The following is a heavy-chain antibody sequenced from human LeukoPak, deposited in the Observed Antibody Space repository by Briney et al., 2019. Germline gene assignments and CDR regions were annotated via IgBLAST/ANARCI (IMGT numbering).Heavy chain of an antibody. CDR1: GGSFSGYY. J-gene: IGHJ4*02. CDR3: ASRSYYGSGSYYKTDY. CDR2: INHSGST. Sequence: SETLSLTCAVYGGSFSGYYWSWIRQPPGKGLEWIGEINHSGSTNYNPSLKSRVTISVDTSKNQFSLKLSPVTAADTAVYYCASRSYYGSGSYYKTDYWGQGTLVTVSS. V-gene: IGHV4-34*01. D-gene: IGHD3-10*01.